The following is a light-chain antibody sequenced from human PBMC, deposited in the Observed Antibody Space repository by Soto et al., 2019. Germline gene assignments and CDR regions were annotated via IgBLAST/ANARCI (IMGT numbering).Light chain of an antibody. CDR2: GAS. V-gene: IGKV3D-20*02. CDR3: QQRSGWPRT. CDR1: QSVSNNY. Sequence: EIVLTQSPGTLSLSPGERATLSCRASQSVSNNYLAWYQQKPGQAPRLLIYGASNRATGIPDRFSGSGSGTDCTLILSCPEPEDFAVYYCQQRSGWPRTFGQGTKVDIK. J-gene: IGKJ1*01.